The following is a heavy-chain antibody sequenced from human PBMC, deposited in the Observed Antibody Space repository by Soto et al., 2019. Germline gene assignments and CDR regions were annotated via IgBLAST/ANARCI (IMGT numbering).Heavy chain of an antibody. Sequence: PGGSLRLSCAASGFTFSSYAMHWVRQAPGKGLEWVAVISYDGSNKYYADSVKGRFTISRDNSKNTLYLQMNSLRAEDTAVYYCARVGGDSSSWHRYYYYGMDVWGQGTTVTVSS. CDR2: ISYDGSNK. CDR1: GFTFSSYA. CDR3: ARVGGDSSSWHRYYYYGMDV. V-gene: IGHV3-30-3*01. D-gene: IGHD6-13*01. J-gene: IGHJ6*02.